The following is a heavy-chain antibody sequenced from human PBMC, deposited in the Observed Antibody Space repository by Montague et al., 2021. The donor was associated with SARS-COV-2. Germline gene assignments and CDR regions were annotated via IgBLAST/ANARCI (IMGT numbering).Heavy chain of an antibody. CDR1: GGSFSDYY. Sequence: SETLSLTCTIYGGSFSDYYWTWIRQPPGKGLEWIGEINHSGTPIYNPSLESRVTISVDTSKNHFSLKLSSVTAADTAVYYCARRGRKLLPVATTIGGFDIWGQGTMVTVSS. D-gene: IGHD5-12*01. J-gene: IGHJ3*02. CDR3: ARRGRKLLPVATTIGGFDI. V-gene: IGHV4-34*01. CDR2: INHSGTP.